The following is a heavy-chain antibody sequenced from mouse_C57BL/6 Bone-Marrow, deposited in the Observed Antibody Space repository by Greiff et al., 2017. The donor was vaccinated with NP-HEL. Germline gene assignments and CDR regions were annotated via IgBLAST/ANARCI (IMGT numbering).Heavy chain of an antibody. Sequence: VQLQQPGAELVRPGSSVKLSCKASGYTFTSYWMDWVKQRPGQGLEWIGNIYPSDSETHYNQKFKDKATLTVDKSSSTAYMQLSSLTSEDSAVYYCAREHGSSFDYWGQGTTLTVSS. CDR3: AREHGSSFDY. D-gene: IGHD1-1*01. CDR2: IYPSDSET. V-gene: IGHV1-61*01. J-gene: IGHJ2*01. CDR1: GYTFTSYW.